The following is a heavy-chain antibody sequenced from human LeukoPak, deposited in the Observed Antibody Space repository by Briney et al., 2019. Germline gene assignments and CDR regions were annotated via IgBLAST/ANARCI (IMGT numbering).Heavy chain of an antibody. Sequence: PSETLSLTCTVSGGSLSSGDYYWGWVRQPPGKGLEGVGYIYHSGSTYYNPSLKSRVTISVDRSTHQFSLKLSSVTAADTAVYYCVTDVPYTRGCALNYWGQGTLVTVSS. J-gene: IGHJ4*02. D-gene: IGHD6-19*01. CDR1: GGSLSSGDYY. CDR3: VTDVPYTRGCALNY. V-gene: IGHV4-30-2*01. CDR2: IYHSGST.